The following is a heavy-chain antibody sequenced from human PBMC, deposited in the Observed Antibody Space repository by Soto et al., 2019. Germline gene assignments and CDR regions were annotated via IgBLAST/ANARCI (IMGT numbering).Heavy chain of an antibody. V-gene: IGHV4-59*01. CDR1: GDSISGYY. CDR3: ARARYYGAKNDF. Sequence: QVRLQESGPGLVKPSETLSLTCTVSGDSISGYYWSWIRQPPGKRPEWLGCIYSSGSTKYNPSLRSRVTLSIDTPSSQFSRRLSSVTAAYTAVYYCARARYYGAKNDFWGQGTRVTVSS. CDR2: IYSSGST. D-gene: IGHD1-26*01. J-gene: IGHJ4*02.